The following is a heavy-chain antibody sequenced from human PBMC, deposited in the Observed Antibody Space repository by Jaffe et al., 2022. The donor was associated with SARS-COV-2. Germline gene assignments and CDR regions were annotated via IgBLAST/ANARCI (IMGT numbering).Heavy chain of an antibody. D-gene: IGHD2-21*02. Sequence: QVQLVQSGAEVKKPGSSVKVSCKASGGTFSSYAISWVRQAPGQGLEWMGGIIPIFGTANYAQKFQGRVTITADESTSTAYMELSSLRSEDTAVYYCAREWGTYCGGDCTNWGLWFDPWGQGTLVTVSS. CDR1: GGTFSSYA. J-gene: IGHJ5*02. CDR3: AREWGTYCGGDCTNWGLWFDP. V-gene: IGHV1-69*01. CDR2: IIPIFGTA.